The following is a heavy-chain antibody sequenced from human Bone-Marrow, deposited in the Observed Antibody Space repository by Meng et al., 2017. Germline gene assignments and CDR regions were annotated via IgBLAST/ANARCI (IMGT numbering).Heavy chain of an antibody. CDR3: AASPGWWRIDS. CDR1: GGSFMCYY. D-gene: IGHD6-19*01. J-gene: IGHJ4*02. V-gene: IGHV4-34*01. Sequence: WGAGHLKLSEHSSRTFSVYGGSFMCYYRNLSRQTRGKGLEWIWEINHSGSSNYNPSLKSRVTISVDTSNNQFSLRLTSVTAADTAVYYCAASPGWWRIDSWGQGTLVTVSS. CDR2: INHSGSS.